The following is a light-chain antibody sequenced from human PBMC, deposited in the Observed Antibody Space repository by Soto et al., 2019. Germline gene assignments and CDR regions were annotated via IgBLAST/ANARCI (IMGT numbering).Light chain of an antibody. CDR2: GNS. J-gene: IGLJ1*01. CDR3: CSYAGSPYV. Sequence: QSVLTQPPSVSGAPGQRVTIACTGSNSNIGAGYDVHWYRHFPGAAPKLLLSGNSHRPSGVPDRFSGSKSGNTASLTISGLQAEDEADYYCCSYAGSPYVFGTGTKLTVL. V-gene: IGLV1-40*01. CDR1: NSNIGAGYD.